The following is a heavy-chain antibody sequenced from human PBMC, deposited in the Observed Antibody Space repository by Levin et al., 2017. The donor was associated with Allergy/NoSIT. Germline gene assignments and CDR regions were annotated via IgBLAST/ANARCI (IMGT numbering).Heavy chain of an antibody. Sequence: SETLSLTCAVYGGSFSGYYWSWIRQPPGKGLEWIGEINHSGSTNYNPSLKSRVTISVDTSKNQFSLKLSSVTAADTAVYYCARRPINKGFDYWGQGTLVTVSS. CDR3: ARRPINKGFDY. CDR2: INHSGST. V-gene: IGHV4-34*01. D-gene: IGHD1-14*01. CDR1: GGSFSGYY. J-gene: IGHJ4*02.